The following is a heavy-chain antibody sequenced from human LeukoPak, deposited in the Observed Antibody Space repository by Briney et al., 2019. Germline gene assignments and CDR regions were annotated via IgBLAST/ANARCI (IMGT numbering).Heavy chain of an antibody. D-gene: IGHD2-21*02. V-gene: IGHV3-13*04. CDR2: IDTAGGT. Sequence: GGSLRLSCAASGFTFSTYDMHWVRQTTGKGLEWVSAIDTAGGTYYPDSVKGRFTISRENAKNSFYLQMNSLRAGDTAVYYCAREGFCGGDCPGYFDLWGRGTLVPVSS. CDR3: AREGFCGGDCPGYFDL. CDR1: GFTFSTYD. J-gene: IGHJ2*01.